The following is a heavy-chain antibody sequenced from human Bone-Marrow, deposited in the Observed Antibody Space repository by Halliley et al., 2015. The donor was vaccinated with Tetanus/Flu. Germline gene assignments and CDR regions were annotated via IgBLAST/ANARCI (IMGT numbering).Heavy chain of an antibody. D-gene: IGHD6-19*01. CDR2: INDDGFGK. CDR3: AKRDAALTGIGGLFDH. Sequence: INDDGFGKYYGDSVKGRFTISRDNSKNTLYLQMNSLRAEDTAQYYCAKRDAALTGIGGLFDHWGQGTLVTVSS. J-gene: IGHJ4*02. V-gene: IGHV3-23*01.